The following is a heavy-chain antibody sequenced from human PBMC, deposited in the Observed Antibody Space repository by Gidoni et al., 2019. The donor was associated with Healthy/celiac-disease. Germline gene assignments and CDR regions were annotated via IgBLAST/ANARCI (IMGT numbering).Heavy chain of an antibody. CDR1: GSTFTSYY. Sequence: QVQLVQSGAEVKKPGASVKFSCKASGSTFTSYYMHWVRQAPGQGLEWMGIIHPSGGSTNYAKKFQGRVTMTRDTSTSTVYMELSSLRSEDTAVYYCARELQEYSVSAFDPWGQGTLVTVSS. D-gene: IGHD6-6*01. CDR2: IHPSGGST. J-gene: IGHJ5*02. V-gene: IGHV1-46*01. CDR3: ARELQEYSVSAFDP.